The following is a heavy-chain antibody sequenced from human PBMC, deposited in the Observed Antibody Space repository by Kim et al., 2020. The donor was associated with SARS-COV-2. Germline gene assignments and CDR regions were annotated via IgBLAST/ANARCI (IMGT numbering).Heavy chain of an antibody. CDR3: ARAMYSSVAGGY. J-gene: IGHJ4*02. D-gene: IGHD3-22*01. CDR1: GFTFSSYC. CDR2: INVGGSST. Sequence: GGSLRLSCAASGFTFSSYCMNWLRQAPGKGLEWVSGINVGGSSTNYADSVKGRFTISRDNSKNTLYLQMNSLRAEDTAVYYCARAMYSSVAGGYWGEGT. V-gene: IGHV3-74*01.